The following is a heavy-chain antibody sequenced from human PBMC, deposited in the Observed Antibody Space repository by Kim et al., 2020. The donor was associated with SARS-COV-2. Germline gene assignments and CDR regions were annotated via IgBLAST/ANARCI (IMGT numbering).Heavy chain of an antibody. CDR3: ARGDCSSTSCPFDY. J-gene: IGHJ4*02. V-gene: IGHV1-8*01. D-gene: IGHD2-2*01. Sequence: AQKFQGRVTMTRNTSISTAYMELSSRRSADTAVYYCARGDCSSTSCPFDYWGQGTLVTVSS.